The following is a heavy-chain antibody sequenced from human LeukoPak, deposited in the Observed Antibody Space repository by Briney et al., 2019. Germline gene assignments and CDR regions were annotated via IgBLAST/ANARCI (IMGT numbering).Heavy chain of an antibody. J-gene: IGHJ4*02. V-gene: IGHV3-53*01. D-gene: IGHD3-22*01. Sequence: PGGSLRLSCAASGFTVSSNYMSWVRQAPGKGLEWVSVIYSGGSTYYADSVKGRFTISRDNSKNTLYLQMSSLRAEDTAVYYCARDLTYYDSSGYFGYWGQGTLVTVSS. CDR2: IYSGGST. CDR3: ARDLTYYDSSGYFGY. CDR1: GFTVSSNY.